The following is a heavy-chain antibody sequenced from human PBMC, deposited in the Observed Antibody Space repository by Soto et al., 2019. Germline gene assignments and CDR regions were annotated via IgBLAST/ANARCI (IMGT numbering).Heavy chain of an antibody. J-gene: IGHJ4*02. CDR2: IKSKTDGGTT. V-gene: IGHV3-15*01. D-gene: IGHD6-6*01. CDR3: TTAYEYSSSDFDY. Sequence: EVQLVESGGGLVKPGGSLRLSCEASGFTFSNAWMSWVRQAPGKGLEWVGRIKSKTDGGTTDYAAPVKGRFTISRDDSKNTLYLQMNSLKTEDTAVYYCTTAYEYSSSDFDYWGQGTLVTVSS. CDR1: GFTFSNAW.